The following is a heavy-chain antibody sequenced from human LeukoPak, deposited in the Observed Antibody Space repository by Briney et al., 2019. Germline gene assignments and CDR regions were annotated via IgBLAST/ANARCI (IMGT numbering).Heavy chain of an antibody. CDR2: INHSGST. V-gene: IGHV4-34*01. Sequence: PSETLSLTCAVYGGSFSGYYWSWIRQPPGKGLEWIGEINHSGSTNYNPSLKSRVTISVDTSKNQFSLKLSSVTAADTAVYFCARENYYYYYYMDVWGKGTTVTVSS. CDR1: GGSFSGYY. CDR3: ARENYYYYYYMDV. J-gene: IGHJ6*03.